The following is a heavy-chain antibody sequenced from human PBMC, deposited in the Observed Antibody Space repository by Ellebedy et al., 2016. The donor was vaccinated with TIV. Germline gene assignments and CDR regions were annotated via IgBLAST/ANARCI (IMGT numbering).Heavy chain of an antibody. Sequence: SETLSLXXTVSGGSISSGGYYWSWVRQHPGKGLEWIGYIYYSGSTYYNPSLKSRVTISIDTSENQFSLKLSSVTAADTAVYYCARDCAAPYVRAFDIWGQGTMVTVSS. J-gene: IGHJ3*02. CDR3: ARDCAAPYVRAFDI. D-gene: IGHD6-6*01. CDR1: GGSISSGGYY. V-gene: IGHV4-31*03. CDR2: IYYSGST.